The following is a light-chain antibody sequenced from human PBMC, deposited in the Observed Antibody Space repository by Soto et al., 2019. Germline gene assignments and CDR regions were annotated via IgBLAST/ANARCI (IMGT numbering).Light chain of an antibody. V-gene: IGKV1-39*01. CDR1: QTIRTY. Sequence: DIQVTQSPSSLSASVGDRVTITCRASQTIRTYLNWYQQRPGKPPKLLIHTASTLQSGVPSRISGSGSGTDFTLTISSLQPEDFATYYCQQTYSTLNSFGQGTKLEIK. J-gene: IGKJ2*03. CDR2: TAS. CDR3: QQTYSTLNS.